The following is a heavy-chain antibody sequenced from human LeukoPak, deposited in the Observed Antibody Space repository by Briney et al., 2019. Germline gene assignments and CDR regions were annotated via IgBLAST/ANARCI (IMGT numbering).Heavy chain of an antibody. J-gene: IGHJ4*02. CDR3: ARDSVNGPFVISLDL. Sequence: GGSLRLSCAAAGFSFSSYPMNWVRQAPGKGLEWISHISSDGNTESYVDAPRGRFTMSRDNANNSLFLLINSLRVEDTAVYYCARDSVNGPFVISLDLWGQGALVTVSS. CDR2: ISSDGNTE. D-gene: IGHD2-8*01. CDR1: GFSFSSYP. V-gene: IGHV3-48*03.